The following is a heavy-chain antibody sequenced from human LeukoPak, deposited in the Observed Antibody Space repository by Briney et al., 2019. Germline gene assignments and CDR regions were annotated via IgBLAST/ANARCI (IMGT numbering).Heavy chain of an antibody. Sequence: GSLRLSCAASGFTFSDYYMSWIRQAPGKGLEWVSYISTSSSSTNYADSVKGRFTVSRDNAKNLLYLQMNSLRAEDTAVYFCARPSCGGDSCHDYWGQGTLVTVSS. D-gene: IGHD2-21*01. CDR1: GFTFSDYY. CDR3: ARPSCGGDSCHDY. V-gene: IGHV3-11*03. CDR2: ISTSSSST. J-gene: IGHJ4*02.